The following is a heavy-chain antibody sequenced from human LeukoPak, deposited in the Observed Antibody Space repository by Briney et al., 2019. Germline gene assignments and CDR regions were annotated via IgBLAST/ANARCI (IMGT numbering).Heavy chain of an antibody. CDR2: IRGSGGST. D-gene: IGHD6-13*01. J-gene: IGHJ6*03. CDR3: AKGATSPWLPYSSSWYYYYYMDV. Sequence: GGSLRLSCAASAFTYSSYAMSWVRQAPGKGLEWVSAIRGSGGSTYYADSVKGRFTISRDNSKNTLYLQMNSLRAEDTAVYYCAKGATSPWLPYSSSWYYYYYMDVWGKGTTVTVSS. V-gene: IGHV3-23*01. CDR1: AFTYSSYA.